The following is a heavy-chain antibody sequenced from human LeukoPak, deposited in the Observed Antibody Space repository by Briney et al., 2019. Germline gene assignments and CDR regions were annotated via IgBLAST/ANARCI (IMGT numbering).Heavy chain of an antibody. J-gene: IGHJ3*02. CDR2: IYYSGTT. D-gene: IGHD4-17*01. Sequence: SETLSLTCTVSGGSISSGGYYWSWIRQHPGKGLEWIGCIYYSGTTYYHPSLTSRVAISVDTSKNQFSLKLSSVTAADTAVYYCARDKQYGDIDGLDIWGRGTMVTVSS. V-gene: IGHV4-31*03. CDR1: GGSISSGGYY. CDR3: ARDKQYGDIDGLDI.